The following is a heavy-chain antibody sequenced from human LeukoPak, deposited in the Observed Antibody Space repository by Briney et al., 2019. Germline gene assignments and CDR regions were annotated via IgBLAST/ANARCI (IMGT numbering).Heavy chain of an antibody. CDR3: ARDFRDWFDP. J-gene: IGHJ5*02. D-gene: IGHD3-10*01. CDR1: GGSINIYY. V-gene: IGHV4-59*01. Sequence: PSETLSLTCTVSGGSINIYYWSWIRQPPGKRLEWIGYIYYSGSTNYNPSLKSRVTIPVDTSKNQFSLKLSSVTAADTAVYYCARDFRDWFDPWGQGTLVTVSS. CDR2: IYYSGST.